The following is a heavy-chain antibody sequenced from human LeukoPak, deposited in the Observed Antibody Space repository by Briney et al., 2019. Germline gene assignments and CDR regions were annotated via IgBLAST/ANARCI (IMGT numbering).Heavy chain of an antibody. CDR2: IKEDGSEK. J-gene: IGHJ4*02. Sequence: GGSLRLSCAASGFTFSSYWMKWVRQAPGKGLEWVTNIKEDGSEKYYADSVKGRSTISRDNAKNSLYLQMNSLRVEDTAVYYCTIDSWELRGYWGQGTLVTVSS. V-gene: IGHV3-7*01. D-gene: IGHD3-10*01. CDR1: GFTFSSYW. CDR3: TIDSWELRGY.